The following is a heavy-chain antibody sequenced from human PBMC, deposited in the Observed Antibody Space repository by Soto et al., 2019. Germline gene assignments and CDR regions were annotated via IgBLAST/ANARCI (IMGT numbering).Heavy chain of an antibody. V-gene: IGHV1-8*02. CDR3: VRNLNGFDP. J-gene: IGHJ5*02. CDR2: MNPNSGST. Sequence: QVQLVQSGAEVKKPGASVKVSCTTSGYTFTTYDINWVRQATGQGFEWLGWMNPNSGSTLYAQKFQGRVTMTRDTSKNTAYLELSGLRFEDTAGYYCVRNLNGFDPWGQGTRVTVSS. CDR1: GYTFTTYD.